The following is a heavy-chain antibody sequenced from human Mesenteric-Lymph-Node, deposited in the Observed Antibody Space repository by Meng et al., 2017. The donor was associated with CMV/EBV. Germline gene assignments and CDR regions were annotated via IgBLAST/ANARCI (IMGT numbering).Heavy chain of an antibody. CDR3: ARGGCSSCYYYYGMDV. CDR1: GGSITTGDYY. Sequence: LRLSCTVSGGSITTGDYYWTWIRQSPGKGLEWIGYIHYSGSTHYNPSLKSRVSISVDASKKKFSLNLISVTAADTAVYYCARGGCSSCYYYYGMDVWGQGTTVTSP. D-gene: IGHD3-10*02. V-gene: IGHV4-30-4*08. J-gene: IGHJ6*02. CDR2: IHYSGST.